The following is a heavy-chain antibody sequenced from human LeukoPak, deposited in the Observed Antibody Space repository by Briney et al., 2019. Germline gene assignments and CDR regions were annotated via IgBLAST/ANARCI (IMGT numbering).Heavy chain of an antibody. V-gene: IGHV3-7*01. CDR3: ARRSYTFDY. CDR2: IKPDGSEK. CDR1: GFIFSNYW. J-gene: IGHJ4*02. D-gene: IGHD1-26*01. Sequence: GGSLRLSCAASGFIFSNYWMSWVRQAPGKGLEWVANIKPDGSEKNYVDSVRGRFTISRDNAKSSVFLQMNSLRAEDTAVYYCARRSYTFDYWGLGTLVTVSS.